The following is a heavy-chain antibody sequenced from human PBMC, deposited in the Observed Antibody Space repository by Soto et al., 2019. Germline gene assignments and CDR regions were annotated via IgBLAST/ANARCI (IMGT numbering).Heavy chain of an antibody. Sequence: GSLRLSCAASAFIFSNYDMSWVRQAPGKGLEWVSAITGSGRSTYYADSVKGRFTISRDNSKKTLYLQMNSLRGEDTAVYYCAKDGPVSTFDYWGQGTLVTVSS. CDR3: AKDGPVSTFDY. V-gene: IGHV3-23*01. J-gene: IGHJ4*02. CDR1: AFIFSNYD. D-gene: IGHD2-8*01. CDR2: ITGSGRST.